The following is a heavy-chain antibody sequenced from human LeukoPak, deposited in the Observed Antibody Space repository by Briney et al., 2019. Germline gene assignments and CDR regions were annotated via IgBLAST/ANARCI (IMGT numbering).Heavy chain of an antibody. CDR3: ARGDYSNYACDY. CDR1: GGTFSSYA. J-gene: IGHJ4*02. V-gene: IGHV1-69*04. D-gene: IGHD4-11*01. CDR2: IIPILGIA. Sequence: SVKVSCKASGGTFSSYAISWVRQAPGQGLEWMGRIIPILGIANYAQKFQGRVTITADKSTSTAYMELSSLRSEDTAVYYCARGDYSNYACDYWGQGTLVTVSS.